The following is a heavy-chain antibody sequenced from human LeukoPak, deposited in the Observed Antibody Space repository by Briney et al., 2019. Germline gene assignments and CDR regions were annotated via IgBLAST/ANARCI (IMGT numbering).Heavy chain of an antibody. Sequence: GGSLRLSCAASGFTFSSYWMTWVRQAPGKGLEWVANVKQDGSEKYYVDSVKGRFTISRDNAKNSLYLQMNSLRADDTAMYYCARGGAGIDYWGQGTLVTVSS. CDR3: ARGGAGIDY. CDR1: GFTFSSYW. J-gene: IGHJ4*02. D-gene: IGHD6-19*01. CDR2: VKQDGSEK. V-gene: IGHV3-7*05.